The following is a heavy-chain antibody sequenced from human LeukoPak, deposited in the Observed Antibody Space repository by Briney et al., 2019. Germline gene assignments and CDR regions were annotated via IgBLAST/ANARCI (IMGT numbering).Heavy chain of an antibody. CDR2: IKQDGSEK. J-gene: IGHJ3*02. V-gene: IGHV3-7*01. D-gene: IGHD5-24*01. CDR1: GFTFSSYW. CDR3: AREKATITRDAFDI. Sequence: GGSLRLSCAASGFTFSSYWMSWVRQAPGKGLEWVANIKQDGSEKYYVDSVKGRFTISRDNAKNSLYLQMNSLRAEDTAVYYCAREKATITRDAFDIWGQGTMVTVSS.